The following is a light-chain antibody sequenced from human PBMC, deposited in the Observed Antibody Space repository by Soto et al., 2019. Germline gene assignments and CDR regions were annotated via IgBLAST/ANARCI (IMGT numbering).Light chain of an antibody. Sequence: EIVLTQSPATLSLSPGERATLSCRASQNVANYLDWYQQKPGQAPRLLIYGASSRATGVPDRFSGSGSGTDFTLNISRLEPEDFAVYYCQQYGESPITFGQGTRLEIK. CDR2: GAS. CDR3: QQYGESPIT. J-gene: IGKJ5*01. V-gene: IGKV3-20*01. CDR1: QNVANY.